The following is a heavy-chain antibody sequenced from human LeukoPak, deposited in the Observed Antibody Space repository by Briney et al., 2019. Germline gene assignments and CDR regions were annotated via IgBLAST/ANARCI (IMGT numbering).Heavy chain of an antibody. CDR1: GVTFSSYS. Sequence: TGGSLRLSCAASGVTFSSYSMKGVREAPGKGLGWVSSISSSSSYIYYADSVKGRFTISRDNAKNSLYLQMNSLRAEDTAVYYCAKGGYSNGRYYYYYMDVWGEGTTVTVSS. CDR3: AKGGYSNGRYYYYYMDV. D-gene: IGHD5-18*01. CDR2: ISSSSSYI. J-gene: IGHJ6*03. V-gene: IGHV3-21*04.